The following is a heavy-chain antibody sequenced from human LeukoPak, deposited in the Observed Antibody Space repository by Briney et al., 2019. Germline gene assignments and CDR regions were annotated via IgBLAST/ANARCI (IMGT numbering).Heavy chain of an antibody. CDR1: GFTFTSSA. CDR2: IVVGSGNT. Sequence: SVKVSCKASGFTFTSSAVQWVRQARGQRLEWIGWIVVGSGNTNYAQKFQERVTITRDMSTSTAYMELSSLRSEDTAVYYCAAESIAAPRSSGYWGQGTLVTVSS. V-gene: IGHV1-58*01. D-gene: IGHD6-6*01. J-gene: IGHJ4*02. CDR3: AAESIAAPRSSGY.